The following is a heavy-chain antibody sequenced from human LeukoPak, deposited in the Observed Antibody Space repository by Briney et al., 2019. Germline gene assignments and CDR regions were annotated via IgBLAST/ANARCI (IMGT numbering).Heavy chain of an antibody. J-gene: IGHJ4*02. Sequence: GGSLRLSCVVSGFTVSGDYISWFRQAPGKGLEWVSVLYYGVSTFYKDSVRGRFTTSGDKFKNTVYLQMNSLRAEDTAVYYCATAVASSSGWYADYWGQGTLVTVSS. V-gene: IGHV3-66*01. CDR3: ATAVASSSGWYADY. CDR1: GFTVSGDY. D-gene: IGHD6-19*01. CDR2: LYYGVST.